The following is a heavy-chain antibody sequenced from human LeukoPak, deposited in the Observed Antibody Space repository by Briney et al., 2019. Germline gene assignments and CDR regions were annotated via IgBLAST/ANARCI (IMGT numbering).Heavy chain of an antibody. J-gene: IGHJ6*03. V-gene: IGHV3-30*04. Sequence: GGSLRLSCAASGFTFSSYAMHWVRQAPGKGLEWVAVISYDGSNKYYADSVKGRFTISRDNSKNTLYLQMNSLRAEDTAVYYCARGSPRPLHSGYDLYYYYYMDVWGKGTTVTVSS. CDR3: ARGSPRPLHSGYDLYYYYYMDV. CDR2: ISYDGSNK. CDR1: GFTFSSYA. D-gene: IGHD5-12*01.